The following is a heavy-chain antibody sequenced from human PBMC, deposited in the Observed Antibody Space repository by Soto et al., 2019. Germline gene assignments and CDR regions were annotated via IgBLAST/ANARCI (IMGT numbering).Heavy chain of an antibody. CDR2: ISGSGGST. Sequence: EGQMLESGGGLVQPGGSLRLSCATSGFTFNSYAMSWVRQAPGKGLEWVSGISATGGSAWVSVISGSGGSTCYADIVKGRFTISGDDATHTQYLQMNIVSAEDAAVHYSAIGRQGGYTYCDSWGQGTLVTVSS. CDR1: GFTFNSYA. D-gene: IGHD1-26*01. J-gene: IGHJ4*02. V-gene: IGHV3-23*01. CDR3: AIGRQGGYTYCDS.